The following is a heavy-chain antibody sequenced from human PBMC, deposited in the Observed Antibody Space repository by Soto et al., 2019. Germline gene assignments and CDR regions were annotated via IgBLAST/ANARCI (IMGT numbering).Heavy chain of an antibody. CDR1: GFAFSNYA. CDR2: ISGGGGTT. J-gene: IGHJ4*02. D-gene: IGHD2-15*01. V-gene: IGHV3-23*01. CDR3: PKEWSQGYYFDY. Sequence: EVQLLESGGDLVQPGGSLRLSCAASGFAFSNYAMNWVRQAPGKGLEWVSVISGGGGTTYYADSVKGRFTISRDNSKKTLYLQMSSLRGDDTAVYYCPKEWSQGYYFDYWGQGTLVIVSS.